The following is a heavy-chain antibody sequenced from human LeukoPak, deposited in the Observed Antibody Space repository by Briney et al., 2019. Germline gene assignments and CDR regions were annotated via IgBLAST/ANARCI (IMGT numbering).Heavy chain of an antibody. J-gene: IGHJ4*02. CDR1: GFTFSSYW. D-gene: IGHD3-10*01. CDR3: ARENAGFGENKGYFDY. Sequence: PGGSLRLSCAASGFTFSSYWMSWVRQAPGKGLEWVANIKQDGSEKYYVDSVKGRFTISRDNAKNSLYLQMNSLRAEDTAVYYCARENAGFGENKGYFDYWGRGTLVTVSS. CDR2: IKQDGSEK. V-gene: IGHV3-7*01.